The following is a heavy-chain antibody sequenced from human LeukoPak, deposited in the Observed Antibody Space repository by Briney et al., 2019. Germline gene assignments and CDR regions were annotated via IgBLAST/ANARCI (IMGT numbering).Heavy chain of an antibody. CDR3: ARVVAAAGNNWFDP. J-gene: IGHJ5*02. CDR2: IHDSGST. V-gene: IGHV4-30-4*07. D-gene: IGHD6-13*01. CDR1: GDSISSGGYS. Sequence: PSETLSLTCAVSGDSISSGGYSWSWIRQTPGKGLEWIAYIHDSGSTYNNPSLQSRLSISRDTSKNQFSLKLNSVTAADTAVYYCARVVAAAGNNWFDPWGQGTLVTVSS.